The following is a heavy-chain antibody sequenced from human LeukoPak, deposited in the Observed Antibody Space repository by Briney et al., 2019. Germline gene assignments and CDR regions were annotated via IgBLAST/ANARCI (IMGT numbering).Heavy chain of an antibody. V-gene: IGHV3-64*02. CDR2: ISSNGGST. CDR1: GFTFSSYA. J-gene: IGHJ4*02. D-gene: IGHD1-14*01. CDR3: AREVMDNLRFDY. Sequence: PGGSLRLSCAASGFTFSSYAMHRVRQAPGKGLEYVSAISSNGGSTYYADSVKGRFTISRDNSKNTLYLQMNSLRSEDTAVYYCAREVMDNLRFDYWGQGTLVTVSS.